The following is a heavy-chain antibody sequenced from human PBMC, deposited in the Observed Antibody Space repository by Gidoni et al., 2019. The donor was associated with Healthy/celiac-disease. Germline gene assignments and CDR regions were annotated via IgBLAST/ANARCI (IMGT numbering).Heavy chain of an antibody. V-gene: IGHV3-7*05. CDR2: IKQDGSEK. Sequence: EVQLVESGGGLVQPGGSLRLSCAASGFTFSSYWMRWFRQAPGKGLEWVANIKQDGSEKYYVDSVKGRFTISRDNAKNSLYLKMNSLRAEDTAVYYCARERHGYDYWGQGTLVTVSS. J-gene: IGHJ4*02. CDR1: GFTFSSYW. D-gene: IGHD5-18*01. CDR3: ARERHGYDY.